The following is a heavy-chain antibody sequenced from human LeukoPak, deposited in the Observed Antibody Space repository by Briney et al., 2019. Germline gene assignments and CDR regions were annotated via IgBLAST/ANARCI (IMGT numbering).Heavy chain of an antibody. J-gene: IGHJ4*02. D-gene: IGHD1-26*01. CDR2: IFSGDST. CDR3: ARDLGL. V-gene: IGHV3-66*01. CDR1: GFTVSHNF. Sequence: GGSLRLSCAASGFTVSHNFMSWVRQAPGKGLEWVSTIFSGDSTYYADSVKGRFTISWDNSKNTLFLHMSSLRAVDTAVYYCARDLGLWGQGTLVTVSS.